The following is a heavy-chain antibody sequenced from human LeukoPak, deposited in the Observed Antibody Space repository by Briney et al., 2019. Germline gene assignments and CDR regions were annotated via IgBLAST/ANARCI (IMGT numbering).Heavy chain of an antibody. J-gene: IGHJ4*02. Sequence: GGSLRLSCAASGFTFSSYAMHWVRQAPGKGLEWVAVISYDGSNKYYADSVKGRFTISRDNSKNTLYLQMNSLRAEDTAVYYCAKTMVRGVSGDYWGQGTLVTDSS. V-gene: IGHV3-30*04. CDR2: ISYDGSNK. D-gene: IGHD3-10*01. CDR3: AKTMVRGVSGDY. CDR1: GFTFSSYA.